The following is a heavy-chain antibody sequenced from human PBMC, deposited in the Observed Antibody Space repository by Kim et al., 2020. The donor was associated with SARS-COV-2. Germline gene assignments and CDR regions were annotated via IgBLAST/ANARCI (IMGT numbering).Heavy chain of an antibody. V-gene: IGHV1-69*13. J-gene: IGHJ4*01. CDR1: GGTFSSYA. CDR3: ASTVREYYYDSSGHIGY. CDR2: IIPIFGTA. Sequence: SVKVSCKASGGTFSSYAISWVRQAPGQGLEWMGGIIPIFGTANYAQKFQGRVTITADESTSTAYMELSSLRSEDTAVYYCASTVREYYYDSSGHIGYWGRGTLVTVSS. D-gene: IGHD3-22*01.